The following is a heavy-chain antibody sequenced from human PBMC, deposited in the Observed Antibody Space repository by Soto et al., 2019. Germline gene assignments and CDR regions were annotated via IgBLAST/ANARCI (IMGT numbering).Heavy chain of an antibody. J-gene: IGHJ3*02. D-gene: IGHD2-2*01. Sequence: ASVKVSCKASGYTFTSYGISWVRQAPGQGLEWMGWISAYNGNTNYAQKLQGRVTMTTDTSTSTAYMELRSLRSDDTAVYYCARDLPDIVVVPATWAAFDTWGQGTMVTVSS. CDR3: ARDLPDIVVVPATWAAFDT. V-gene: IGHV1-18*01. CDR2: ISAYNGNT. CDR1: GYTFTSYG.